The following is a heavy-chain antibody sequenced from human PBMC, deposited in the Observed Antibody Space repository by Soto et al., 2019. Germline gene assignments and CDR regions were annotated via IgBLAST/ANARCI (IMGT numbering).Heavy chain of an antibody. V-gene: IGHV3-7*01. D-gene: IGHD3-10*01. J-gene: IGHJ3*02. CDR2: INQDGSED. CDR1: GFTMETYW. Sequence: EVQLVESGGGFVQPGGSLRLSCAASGFTMETYWMSWVRQAPGKGLEWVANINQDGSEDYYVDSVRGRFTISRDNGQNSLSLQMSGLRADDTAVYHCARSYGSGSYFSDAFEIWGHGTMVAVSS. CDR3: ARSYGSGSYFSDAFEI.